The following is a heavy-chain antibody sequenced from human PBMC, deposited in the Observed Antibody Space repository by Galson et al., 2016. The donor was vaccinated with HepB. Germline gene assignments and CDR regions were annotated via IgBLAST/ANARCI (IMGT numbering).Heavy chain of an antibody. Sequence: SLRLSCAASGFTFSAYGMAWVRQAPGKGLEWVSAIPGRADPGRAGETNYADSVKGRFTISRDNPKSTLDLQMNTLRAEDTAVCYCAKSRWDDWWHFDLWGQGTLVAVSS. D-gene: IGHD2-8*02. CDR2: IPGRADPGRAGET. J-gene: IGHJ4*02. CDR1: GFTFSAYG. CDR3: AKSRWDDWWHFDL. V-gene: IGHV3-23*01.